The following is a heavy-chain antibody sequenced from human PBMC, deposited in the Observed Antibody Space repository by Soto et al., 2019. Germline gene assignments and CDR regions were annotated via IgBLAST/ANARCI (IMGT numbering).Heavy chain of an antibody. Sequence: ASVKVSCKASGGTFSSYAISWVRQAPGQGLEWMGGIIPIFGTANYAQKFQGRVTITADESTSTAYMELSSLRSEDTAVYYCARGENTAMDLYYYYGMDVWGQGTTVTVSS. CDR1: GGTFSSYA. V-gene: IGHV1-69*13. J-gene: IGHJ6*02. CDR3: ARGENTAMDLYYYYGMDV. D-gene: IGHD5-18*01. CDR2: IIPIFGTA.